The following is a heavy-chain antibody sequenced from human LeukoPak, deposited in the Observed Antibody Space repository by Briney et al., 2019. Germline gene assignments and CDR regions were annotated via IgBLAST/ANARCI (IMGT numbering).Heavy chain of an antibody. CDR2: ISSNGGST. J-gene: IGHJ4*02. Sequence: PGGSLRLSCSASGFTFSSYAMHWVRQAPGKGLEYVSAISSNGGSTYYADSVKGRFTISRDNSKNTLCLQMSSLRAEDTAVYYCVKDMPTSSWYSWYFDYWGQGTLVTVSS. V-gene: IGHV3-64D*06. CDR3: VKDMPTSSWYSWYFDY. D-gene: IGHD6-13*01. CDR1: GFTFSSYA.